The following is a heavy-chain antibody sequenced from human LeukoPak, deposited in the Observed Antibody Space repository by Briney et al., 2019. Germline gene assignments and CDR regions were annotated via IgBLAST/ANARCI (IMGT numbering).Heavy chain of an antibody. Sequence: SETLSLTCTVSGGSISSYYWNWIRQPAGEGLEWIGRVYSSGTTNYNPSLQSRVTMSVDSSKNEFSLKLNSVTAADTAVYYCASGRYCTTTSCTYWYFDLWGRGTLVTVSS. V-gene: IGHV4-4*07. CDR1: GGSISSYY. D-gene: IGHD2-2*01. CDR3: ASGRYCTTTSCTYWYFDL. J-gene: IGHJ2*01. CDR2: VYSSGTT.